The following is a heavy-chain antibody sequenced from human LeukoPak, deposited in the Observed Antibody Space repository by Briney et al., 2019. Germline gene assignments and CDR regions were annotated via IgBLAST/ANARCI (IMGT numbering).Heavy chain of an antibody. J-gene: IGHJ4*02. Sequence: GGSLRLSCAASGFTFSSHGMHWVRQAPGKGLEWVAVIWYDGSNKYYADSVKGRFTISRDNSKNTLYLQMNSLRAEDTAVYYCARDGGGYCSGGSCYFPAPFDYWGQGTLVTVSS. CDR1: GFTFSSHG. V-gene: IGHV3-33*01. CDR2: IWYDGSNK. CDR3: ARDGGGYCSGGSCYFPAPFDY. D-gene: IGHD2-15*01.